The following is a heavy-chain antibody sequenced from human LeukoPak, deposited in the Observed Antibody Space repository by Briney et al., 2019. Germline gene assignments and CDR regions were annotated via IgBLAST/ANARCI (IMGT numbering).Heavy chain of an antibody. J-gene: IGHJ4*02. V-gene: IGHV4-59*01. CDR2: MSNTGIT. CDR3: AKASVTTAVLFDS. Sequence: LETLSLTCTVSGGSISSYFWNWIRQPPGQRLQWIGYMSNTGITKYNPSLKSRVTISADTSKNQFSLNLDSVTAADTAVYYCAKASVTTAVLFDSWGQGTLVAVSS. CDR1: GGSISSYF. D-gene: IGHD4-23*01.